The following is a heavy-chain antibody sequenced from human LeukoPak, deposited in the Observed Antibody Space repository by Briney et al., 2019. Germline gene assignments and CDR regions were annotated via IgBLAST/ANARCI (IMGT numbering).Heavy chain of an antibody. CDR2: INPDGSTI. CDR3: ATAGNYRFDC. CDR1: GFTFSNYW. D-gene: IGHD1-7*01. Sequence: GGSLRLSSAASGFTFSNYWVHWVRQAPGKGLVWVSRINPDGSTINYADSVKGRFTISRDNAKNTLYLQMNSLRAEDTAVYYCATAGNYRFDCWGQGTLVTVSS. V-gene: IGHV3-74*01. J-gene: IGHJ4*02.